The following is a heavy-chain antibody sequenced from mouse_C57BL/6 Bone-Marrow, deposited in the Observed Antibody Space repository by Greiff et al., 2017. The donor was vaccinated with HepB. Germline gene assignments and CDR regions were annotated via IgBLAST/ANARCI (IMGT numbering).Heavy chain of an antibody. CDR2: IDPTDSYT. CDR3: AICYDSGFAY. J-gene: IGHJ3*01. D-gene: IGHD2-4*01. CDR1: GYTFTSYW. Sequence: VQLQQPGAELVKPGASVKLSCKASGYTFTSYWMQWVKQRPGQGLEWIGEIDPTDSYTNYNQKFKGKATLTVDTSSSTDYMQLISLTSEDSSVYYCAICYDSGFAYWGQGTLVTVSA. V-gene: IGHV1-50*01.